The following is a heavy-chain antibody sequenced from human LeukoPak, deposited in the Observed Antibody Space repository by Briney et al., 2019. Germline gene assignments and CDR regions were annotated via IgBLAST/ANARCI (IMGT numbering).Heavy chain of an antibody. D-gene: IGHD6-19*01. V-gene: IGHV1-2*06. Sequence: ASVKVSCKASDYIFTNYYVHWVRQAPGQGLEWMGRINPNTGGANYAQKFQGRVTMTRDTSISTAYMELSRLRSDDTAVYYCARGPRLDSSGWYYGAFDIWGQGTMVTVSS. J-gene: IGHJ3*02. CDR2: INPNTGGA. CDR3: ARGPRLDSSGWYYGAFDI. CDR1: DYIFTNYY.